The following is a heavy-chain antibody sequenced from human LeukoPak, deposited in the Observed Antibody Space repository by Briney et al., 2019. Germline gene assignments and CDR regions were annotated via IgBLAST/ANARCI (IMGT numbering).Heavy chain of an antibody. CDR2: IIPIFGTA. CDR3: ARLYCSSTSCSKGGFDY. D-gene: IGHD2-2*01. J-gene: IGHJ4*02. Sequence: ASVKVSCTASGGTFSSYAISWVRQAPGQGLEWMGGIIPIFGTANYAQKFQGRVTITADESTSTAYMELSSLRSEDTAVYYCARLYCSSTSCSKGGFDYWGQGTLVTVSS. V-gene: IGHV1-69*13. CDR1: GGTFSSYA.